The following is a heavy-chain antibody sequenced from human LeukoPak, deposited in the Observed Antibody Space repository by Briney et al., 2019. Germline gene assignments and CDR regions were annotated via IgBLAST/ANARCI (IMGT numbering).Heavy chain of an antibody. J-gene: IGHJ4*02. Sequence: GGSLRLSCAASGFTFSSYGMSWVRQAPGKGLEWVSAISGSGGSTYYADSVKGRFTISRDNSKNTLYLQMNSLRAEDTAVYYCARDHYDILTGYWEGYFDYWGQGTLVTVSS. D-gene: IGHD3-9*01. CDR3: ARDHYDILTGYWEGYFDY. V-gene: IGHV3-23*01. CDR2: ISGSGGST. CDR1: GFTFSSYG.